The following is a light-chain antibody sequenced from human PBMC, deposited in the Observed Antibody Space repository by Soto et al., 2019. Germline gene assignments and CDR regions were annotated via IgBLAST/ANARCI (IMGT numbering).Light chain of an antibody. CDR2: KAS. V-gene: IGKV1-5*03. J-gene: IGKJ4*01. CDR3: QHYESYPLT. CDR1: QSVSTW. Sequence: DIQMTQSRSTLSASVGDRVSIACRASQSVSTWLAWYQQKPGKAPKLLIYKASTLESGVPSRFSGGGSGTEFTLTISGLQPDDFATYFCQHYESYPLTFGGGTKLDIK.